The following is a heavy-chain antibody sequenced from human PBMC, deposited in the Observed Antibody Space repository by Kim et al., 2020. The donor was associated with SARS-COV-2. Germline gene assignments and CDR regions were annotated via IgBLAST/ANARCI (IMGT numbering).Heavy chain of an antibody. CDR1: GFIFNKNG. D-gene: IGHD3-10*01. V-gene: IGHV3-15*01. CDR2: IRTKADGTT. Sequence: GGSLRLSCAASGFIFNKNGMSWVRQSPGKGLEWVGPIRTKADGTTEDGAPVNGSFIIRRDDKKNMVHQIKSSIETETTAEYYSTTGGCTSSGQYFQFWG. CDR3: TTGGCTSSGQYFQF. J-gene: IGHJ1*01.